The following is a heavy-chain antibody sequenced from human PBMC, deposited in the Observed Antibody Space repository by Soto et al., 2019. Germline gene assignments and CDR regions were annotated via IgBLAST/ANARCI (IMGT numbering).Heavy chain of an antibody. V-gene: IGHV4-39*01. J-gene: IGHJ6*02. D-gene: IGHD2-2*01. Sequence: SETLSLTCTVSGGSISSGPYSWGWIRQPPGEGLEWIGTFYYSESTYYNPSLEGRVTISVDTSKNQFSLKVSSVTVADTAVYYCARLGGYCSSTSCYGFYGMDVWGQGTTVT. CDR2: FYYSEST. CDR1: GGSISSGPYS. CDR3: ARLGGYCSSTSCYGFYGMDV.